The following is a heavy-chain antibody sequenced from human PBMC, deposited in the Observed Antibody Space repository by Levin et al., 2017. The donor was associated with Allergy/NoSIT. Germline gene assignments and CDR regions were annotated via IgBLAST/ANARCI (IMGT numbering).Heavy chain of an antibody. J-gene: IGHJ4*02. CDR2: ISSDGSST. D-gene: IGHD2-21*02. Sequence: GGSLRLSCAASGFTFSNYWMHWVRQAPGNGLVWVSRISSDGSSTSYADSVKGRFTISRDNAQNTLYLQMNSLRAEDTAVYYCAREVWGDYYFDYWGQGTLVTVSS. V-gene: IGHV3-74*01. CDR1: GFTFSNYW. CDR3: AREVWGDYYFDY.